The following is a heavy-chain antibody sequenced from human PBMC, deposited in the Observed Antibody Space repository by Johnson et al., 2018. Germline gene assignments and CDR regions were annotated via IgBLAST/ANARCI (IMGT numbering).Heavy chain of an antibody. J-gene: IGHJ6*03. D-gene: IGHD3-16*02. CDR2: ISFDVTFK. CDR3: ARDTPFLGKFSTYYMNI. CDR1: GFTFSTHA. V-gene: IGHV3-30-3*01. Sequence: QVQLVQSGGGVVQPGRSLRLSCAASGFTFSTHALHWVRQAPGKGLEWVAVISFDVTFKYYTDSVKGRFTISRDNSKNTLYVQMNSLRAEDTAVYYCARDTPFLGKFSTYYMNIWGKGTTVTVSS.